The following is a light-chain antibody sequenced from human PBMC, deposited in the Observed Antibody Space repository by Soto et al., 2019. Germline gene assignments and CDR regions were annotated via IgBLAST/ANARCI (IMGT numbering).Light chain of an antibody. J-gene: IGKJ5*01. CDR2: GAS. CDR3: QQYNNWPFIT. CDR1: RSINSN. V-gene: IGKV3-15*01. Sequence: DIVMTQSPVTLSVSPGERITLSCRASRSINSNLAWYQQKPGQAPRLLFYGASVRATGIPDRFTGSGSGTDFTLTITSLQSEDFAVYYCQQYNNWPFITFGQGTRLEIK.